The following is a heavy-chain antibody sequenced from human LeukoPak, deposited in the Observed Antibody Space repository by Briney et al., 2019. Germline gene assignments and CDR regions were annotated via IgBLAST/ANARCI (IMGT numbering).Heavy chain of an antibody. CDR1: GFTFSSYA. CDR2: ISGSGGST. D-gene: IGHD3-3*02. V-gene: IGHV3-23*01. CDR3: AKVGFLEWSRRVDDY. Sequence: GGSLRLSCAASGFTFSSYAMSWVRQAPGKGLEWVSAISGSGGSTYYADSVKGRFTISRDNSKNTLYLQMNSLRAEDTAVYYCAKVGFLEWSRRVDDYWGQGTLVTVSS. J-gene: IGHJ4*02.